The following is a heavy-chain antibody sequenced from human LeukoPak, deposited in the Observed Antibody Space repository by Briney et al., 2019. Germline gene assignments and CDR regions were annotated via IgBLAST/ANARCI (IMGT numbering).Heavy chain of an antibody. Sequence: GGSLRLSCAASGFTFSSYSMNWVRQAPGKGLEWVSFISSSGTYIYYADSMKGRFTISRHNAKNSLYLQMNSLRAEDTAVYYCARNGGNSDFDYWGQGTLVTVSS. CDR2: ISSSGTYI. CDR1: GFTFSSYS. D-gene: IGHD4-23*01. J-gene: IGHJ4*02. V-gene: IGHV3-21*01. CDR3: ARNGGNSDFDY.